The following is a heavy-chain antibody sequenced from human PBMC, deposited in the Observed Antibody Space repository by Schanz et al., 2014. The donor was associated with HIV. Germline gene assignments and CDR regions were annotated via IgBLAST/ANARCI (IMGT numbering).Heavy chain of an antibody. CDR3: TRAYCGADCSRFYYYGTDV. CDR1: GGTFSNYA. J-gene: IGHJ6*02. Sequence: QVQLVQSGAEVKKPGSSVKVSCKASGGTFSNYAINWVRQAPGQGLEWMGGIIPIFGTSNYAQKFQGRVSSTADESTSPAYMELSGLRSEDTAVYYCTRAYCGADCSRFYYYGTDVWGQGTTVTVSS. CDR2: IIPIFGTS. D-gene: IGHD2-21*02. V-gene: IGHV1-69*01.